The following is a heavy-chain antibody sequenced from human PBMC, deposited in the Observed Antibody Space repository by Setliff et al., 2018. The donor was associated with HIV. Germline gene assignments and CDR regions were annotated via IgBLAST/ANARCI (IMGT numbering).Heavy chain of an antibody. V-gene: IGHV4-34*10. CDR3: ARDRAMRFSNSPSFNYFDV. CDR1: GGSFSDYS. D-gene: IGHD2-2*01. J-gene: IGHJ4*02. Sequence: PSETLSLTCAVYGGSFSDYSWNWVRQPPGKGLEWIGEINHSGSTNYNPSLKSRLTLSVDAAKNRFSLRLTSVTAADTAVYYCARDRAMRFSNSPSFNYFDVWGQGALVTVSS. CDR2: INHSGST.